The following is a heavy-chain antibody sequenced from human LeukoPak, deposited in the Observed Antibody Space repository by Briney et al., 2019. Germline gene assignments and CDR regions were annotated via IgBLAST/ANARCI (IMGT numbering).Heavy chain of an antibody. J-gene: IGHJ6*04. CDR3: ATSSGWYYYGMDV. Sequence: ASVKVSCKASGGTFSSYAISWVRQAPGQGLEWMGWINPNSGGTNYAQKFQGWVTMARDTSISTAYMELSRLRSDDTAVYYCATSSGWYYYGMDVWGKGTTVTVSS. D-gene: IGHD6-19*01. V-gene: IGHV1-2*04. CDR2: INPNSGGT. CDR1: GGTFSSYA.